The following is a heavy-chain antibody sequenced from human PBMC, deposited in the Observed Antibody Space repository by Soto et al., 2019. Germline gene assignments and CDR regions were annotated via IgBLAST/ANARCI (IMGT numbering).Heavy chain of an antibody. J-gene: IGHJ4*02. CDR3: ARRSTIFGVVIAAFDY. V-gene: IGHV1-18*01. CDR2: ISAYNGNT. CDR1: GYTFTSYG. Sequence: ASVKVSCKASGYTFTSYGISWVRQAPGQGLEWMGWISAYNGNTNYAQKLQGRVTMTTDTSTSTAYMELRSLRSDDTAVYYCARRSTIFGVVIAAFDYWGQGTLATVSS. D-gene: IGHD3-3*01.